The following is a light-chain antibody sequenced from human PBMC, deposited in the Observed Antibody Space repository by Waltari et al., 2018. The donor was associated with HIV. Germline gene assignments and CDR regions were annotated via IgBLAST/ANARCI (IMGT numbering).Light chain of an antibody. CDR2: SSD. Sequence: QSVLTQPPSVSGTPGQRVVISCSGSRSNIGGNTVSWFQQFPGTAPKLLIFSSDQRPSGVPDRFSGSKSGTSASLAISGLQSDDEADYYCAAWDDSLNVYVFGTGTKVTVL. V-gene: IGLV1-44*01. J-gene: IGLJ1*01. CDR1: RSNIGGNT. CDR3: AAWDDSLNVYV.